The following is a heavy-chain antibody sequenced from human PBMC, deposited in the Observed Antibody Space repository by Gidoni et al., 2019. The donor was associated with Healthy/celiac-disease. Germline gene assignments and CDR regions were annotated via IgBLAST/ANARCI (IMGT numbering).Heavy chain of an antibody. Sequence: QVQLQQWGAGLSKPSETLSLTCAVYGGSFSGYYWSWIRQPPGKGLEWIGGINHSGSTNYNPSLKSRVTISVDTSKNQFSLKLSAVTAADTAVYYCARGLIDSSGYPFDYWGQGALVTVSS. J-gene: IGHJ4*02. V-gene: IGHV4-34*01. CDR1: GGSFSGYY. D-gene: IGHD3-22*01. CDR2: INHSGST. CDR3: ARGLIDSSGYPFDY.